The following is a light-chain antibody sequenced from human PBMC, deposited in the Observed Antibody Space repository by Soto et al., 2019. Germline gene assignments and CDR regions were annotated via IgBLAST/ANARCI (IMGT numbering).Light chain of an antibody. V-gene: IGKV3-11*01. Sequence: EIVLTQSPATLSLSPGERATLSCRASQSVSSYLVWYQQKVGQSPRLLIYDASNRATGIPARFSGSGSGTDFTLTISSLEPEDFAVYYCQQRSNWPRTFGPGTKVEIK. J-gene: IGKJ1*01. CDR3: QQRSNWPRT. CDR1: QSVSSY. CDR2: DAS.